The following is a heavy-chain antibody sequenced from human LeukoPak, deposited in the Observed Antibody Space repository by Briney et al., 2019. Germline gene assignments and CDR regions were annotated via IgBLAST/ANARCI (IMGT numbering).Heavy chain of an antibody. V-gene: IGHV4-31*03. CDR1: GGSINSDGHY. CDR3: ARVTFGGVIVTPDDAFDI. CDR2: IYYSGSA. Sequence: SQTLSLTCTVSGGSINSDGHYWSWIRQHPGKGLEWIGYIYYSGSAFYNPSLKSRITILVDMSLNQFSLKLSSVTAADTAVYYCARVTFGGVIVTPDDAFDIWGQGTMVTVSS. J-gene: IGHJ3*02. D-gene: IGHD3-16*02.